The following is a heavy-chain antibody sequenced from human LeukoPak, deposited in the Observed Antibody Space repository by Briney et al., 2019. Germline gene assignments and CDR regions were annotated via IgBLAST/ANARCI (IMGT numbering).Heavy chain of an antibody. V-gene: IGHV1-8*01. D-gene: IGHD1-7*01. CDR1: GYTFTSYD. Sequence: ASVKVTCKASGYTFTSYDINWVRQAPGQGLEWMGWMNPNSGNTGYAQKFQGRVTMTRNTSISTAYMELSSLRSEDTAVYYCARGTTGREDYYMDVWDKGTTVTVSS. J-gene: IGHJ6*03. CDR3: ARGTTGREDYYMDV. CDR2: MNPNSGNT.